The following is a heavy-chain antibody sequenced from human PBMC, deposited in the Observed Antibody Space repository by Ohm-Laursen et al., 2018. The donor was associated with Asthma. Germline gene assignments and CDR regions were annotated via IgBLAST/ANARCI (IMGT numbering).Heavy chain of an antibody. CDR1: GFTFTSYD. Sequence: SLRLSCAASGFTFTSYDMYWVRQAPGKGLEWVAVMSYDGSNKYHADSVKGRFTISRDNSRNTLFLQMNTLRPEDTAVYFCARGHGGIQRWLSYQCDNWGQGTLVTVSS. CDR3: ARGHGGIQRWLSYQCDN. CDR2: MSYDGSNK. J-gene: IGHJ4*02. V-gene: IGHV3-30-3*01. D-gene: IGHD5-18*01.